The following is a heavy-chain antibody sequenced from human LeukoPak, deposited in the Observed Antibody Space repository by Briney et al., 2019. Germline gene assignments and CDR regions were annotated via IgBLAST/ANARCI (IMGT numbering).Heavy chain of an antibody. D-gene: IGHD1-26*01. CDR2: INHSGST. CDR1: GGSFSGYY. Sequence: SETLSLTCAVYGGSFSGYYWSWIRQPPGKGLEWIGEINHSGSTNYNPSLKSRVTISVDTSKNQFSLKLSSVTAADTAVYYCARTKRAYYIHGMGWFDPWGQGTLVTVSS. V-gene: IGHV4-34*01. CDR3: ARTKRAYYIHGMGWFDP. J-gene: IGHJ5*02.